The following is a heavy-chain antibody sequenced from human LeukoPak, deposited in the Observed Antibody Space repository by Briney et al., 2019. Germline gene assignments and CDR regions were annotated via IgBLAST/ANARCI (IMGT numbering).Heavy chain of an antibody. CDR3: ARRYSSSGHFDY. D-gene: IGHD6-6*01. Sequence: SETLSLTCTVSGGSISSYYWSWIRQPPGKGLEWIGYIYYSGSTYYNPSLKSRVTISVDTSKNQFSLKLSSVTAADTAVYYCARRYSSSGHFDYWGQGTLVTVSS. CDR2: IYYSGST. J-gene: IGHJ4*02. CDR1: GGSISSYY. V-gene: IGHV4-59*08.